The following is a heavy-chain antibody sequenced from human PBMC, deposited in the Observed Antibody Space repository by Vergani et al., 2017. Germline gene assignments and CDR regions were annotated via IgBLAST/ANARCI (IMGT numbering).Heavy chain of an antibody. Sequence: QVQLQESGPGLVKPSQTLSLTCTVSGGSISSGSYYWSWIRQPAGKGLVWIGRIYTSGSTNYNPSLKSRVTMSVDTSKNQFSLKLSSVTAADTAVYYCARHRVPAAIFDYWGQGTLVTVSS. CDR1: GGSISSGSYY. V-gene: IGHV4-61*02. D-gene: IGHD2-2*01. J-gene: IGHJ4*02. CDR2: IYTSGST. CDR3: ARHRVPAAIFDY.